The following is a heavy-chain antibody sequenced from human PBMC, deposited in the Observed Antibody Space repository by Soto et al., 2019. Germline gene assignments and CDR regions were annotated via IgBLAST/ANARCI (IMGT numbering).Heavy chain of an antibody. CDR1: GFTFSSYA. CDR3: AKSIVDTAMVPEEYYYGMDV. CDR2: ISGSGGST. D-gene: IGHD5-18*01. J-gene: IGHJ6*02. V-gene: IGHV3-23*01. Sequence: GGSLRLSCAASGFTFSSYAMSWVRQAPGKGLEWVSAISGSGGSTYYADSVKGRFTISRDSSKNTLYLQMNSLRAEDTAVYYSAKSIVDTAMVPEEYYYGMDVWGQGATVTVSS.